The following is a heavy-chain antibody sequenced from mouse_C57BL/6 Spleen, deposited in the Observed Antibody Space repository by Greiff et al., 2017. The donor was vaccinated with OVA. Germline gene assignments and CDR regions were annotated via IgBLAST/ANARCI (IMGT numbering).Heavy chain of an antibody. Sequence: QVQLQQSGAELVKPGASAKISCKASGYAFSSYWMNWVKQRPGKGLEWIGQIYPGDGDTNYNGKFKGKATLTADKSSSTAYMQLSSLTSEDSAVYFCARRRLDSSGHFDYWGQGTTLTVSS. CDR3: ARRRLDSSGHFDY. J-gene: IGHJ2*01. V-gene: IGHV1-80*01. CDR1: GYAFSSYW. D-gene: IGHD3-2*02. CDR2: IYPGDGDT.